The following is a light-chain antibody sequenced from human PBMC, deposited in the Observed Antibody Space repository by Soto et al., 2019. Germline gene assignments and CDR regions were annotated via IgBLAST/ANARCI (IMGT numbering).Light chain of an antibody. J-gene: IGKJ1*01. CDR1: QSISSW. Sequence: IQMTQSPSALSASVGDRVTITCRASQSISSWLAWYQQKPGKAPKLLIYKASTLKSGVPSRFSGSGSGTEFTLTISSLQPADFATYYCQQYKTYWTFGQGTKVDTK. CDR2: KAS. V-gene: IGKV1-5*03. CDR3: QQYKTYWT.